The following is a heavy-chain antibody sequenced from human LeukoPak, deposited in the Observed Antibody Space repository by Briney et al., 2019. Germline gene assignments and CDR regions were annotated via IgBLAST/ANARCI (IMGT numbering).Heavy chain of an antibody. CDR2: IRGSDGST. V-gene: IGHV3-23*01. Sequence: GGSLRLSCAASGFTFSTYAMSWVRQAPGKGLEWVSSIRGSDGSTYYADSVKGRFAISRDNSKNTLYLQMNSLRAEDTAVYYCAKGGWFDPWGQGTLVTVSS. CDR1: GFTFSTYA. J-gene: IGHJ5*02. CDR3: AKGGWFDP.